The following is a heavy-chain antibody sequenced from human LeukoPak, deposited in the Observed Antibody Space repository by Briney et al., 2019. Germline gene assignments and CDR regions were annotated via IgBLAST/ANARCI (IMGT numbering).Heavy chain of an antibody. CDR3: AGTGQGWLPQYYFDY. CDR2: INHSGST. Sequence: PSETLCLTRAVYGRSFSDYSRCWIRQPPGEGLEWVGEINHSGSTNYNPCLKSRVTISLHKSKNQFSLRLSSVTAADTAVYYCAGTGQGWLPQYYFDYWGQGTLVSVSS. CDR1: GRSFSDYS. V-gene: IGHV4-34*01. D-gene: IGHD5-12*01. J-gene: IGHJ4*02.